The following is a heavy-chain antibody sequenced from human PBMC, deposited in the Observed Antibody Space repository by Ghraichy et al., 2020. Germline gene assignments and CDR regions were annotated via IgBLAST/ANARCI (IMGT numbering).Heavy chain of an antibody. J-gene: IGHJ4*02. Sequence: SQTHSLTCTVSGGSINSDYWSWIRQPPGKGLEQIGYIHHSGTTIYNPSLQSRVTISVDTSKNQFSLNLRSVTAADTAVYYCARLGGSGTNPPYDKWGQGILVSVSS. V-gene: IGHV4-59*01. D-gene: IGHD3-10*01. CDR2: IHHSGTT. CDR3: ARLGGSGTNPPYDK. CDR1: GGSINSDY.